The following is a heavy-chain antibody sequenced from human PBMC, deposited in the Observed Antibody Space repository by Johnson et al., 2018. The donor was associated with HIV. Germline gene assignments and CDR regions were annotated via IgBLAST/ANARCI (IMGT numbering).Heavy chain of an antibody. CDR1: GFTFSDYY. V-gene: IGHV3-11*04. Sequence: VQLVESGGGLVNPGGSLRLSCAASGFTFSDYYMSWTRQAPGKGLEWVSYISSTGNTMYFADSVKGRFTIFRDNTKNSLWLQMNSLRAEDTAVYYCARAPEVRGIDAFDFWGQGTMVTVSS. CDR3: ARAPEVRGIDAFDF. CDR2: ISSTGNTM. D-gene: IGHD3-10*01. J-gene: IGHJ3*01.